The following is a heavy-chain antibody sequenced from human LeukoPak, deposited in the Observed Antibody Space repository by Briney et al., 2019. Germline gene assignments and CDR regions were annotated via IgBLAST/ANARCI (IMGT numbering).Heavy chain of an antibody. CDR3: ARGGIQVSGIDEFDY. CDR1: GFTFIDYD. V-gene: IGHV3-13*01. CDR2: IGIRGDT. J-gene: IGHJ4*02. Sequence: GGSLRLTCAASGFTFIDYDMHWVRQVIGKGLEWVSAIGIRGDTHYSGSVKGRFTISRENAESSLYLQMNSLRAEDTAVYYCARGGIQVSGIDEFDYWGQGTLVTVSS. D-gene: IGHD6-19*01.